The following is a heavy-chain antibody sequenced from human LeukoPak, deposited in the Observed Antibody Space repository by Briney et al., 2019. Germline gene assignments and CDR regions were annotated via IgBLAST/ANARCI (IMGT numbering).Heavy chain of an antibody. Sequence: GGSLRLSCAASGFTFRNYWMGWVRRAPGKGLEWVASMREDGGDKYYLDSVKGRFTISRDNAKNSLYLQMNSLRAEDTAVYYCARDTYRFYHYWGQGTLVTVSS. CDR2: MREDGGDK. J-gene: IGHJ4*02. D-gene: IGHD3-16*02. CDR1: GFTFRNYW. V-gene: IGHV3-7*01. CDR3: ARDTYRFYHY.